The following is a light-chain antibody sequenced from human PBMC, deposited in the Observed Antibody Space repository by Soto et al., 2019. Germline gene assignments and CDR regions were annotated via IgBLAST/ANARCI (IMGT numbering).Light chain of an antibody. CDR2: GVS. J-gene: IGKJ1*01. CDR1: QSVSSGY. V-gene: IGKV3-20*01. Sequence: DIVLTQSPGTVSLSPGERATLSCRASQSVSSGYLAWYQQKPGQAPRLLIYGVSSRATGIPDRFSGSGSGTDFTLTISRLEPEDFALYYCQQYGSSPLTFGQGTKVEIK. CDR3: QQYGSSPLT.